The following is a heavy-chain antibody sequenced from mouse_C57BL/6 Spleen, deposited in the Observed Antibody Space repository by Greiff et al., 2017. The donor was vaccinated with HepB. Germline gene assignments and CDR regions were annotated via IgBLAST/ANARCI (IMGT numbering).Heavy chain of an antibody. V-gene: IGHV1-50*01. CDR1: GYTFTSYW. CDR3: ARGADYSNYVAQWFAY. CDR2: IDPSDSYT. D-gene: IGHD2-5*01. J-gene: IGHJ3*01. Sequence: QVQLQQPGAELVKPGASVKLSCKASGYTFTSYWMQWVKQRPGQGLEWIGEIDPSDSYTNYNQKFKGKATLTVDTTSSTAYMQLSSLTSEDSAVYYCARGADYSNYVAQWFAYWGQGTLVTVSA.